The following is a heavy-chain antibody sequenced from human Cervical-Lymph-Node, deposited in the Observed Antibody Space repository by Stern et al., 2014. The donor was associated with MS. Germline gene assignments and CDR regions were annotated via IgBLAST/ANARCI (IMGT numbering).Heavy chain of an antibody. J-gene: IGHJ4*02. D-gene: IGHD3-16*01. V-gene: IGHV4-31*03. CDR2: IHYSGRT. Sequence: QLQLQESGPGLVKPSQTLSLTCTVSGGSISSTGYYWSWIRQHPGKGLEWIGYIHYSGRTYYNPSLKSRGSTSVDTAKNQFSLRLTSVTAADTALYYCARSDRLWGSFDYWGQGSLVTVSS. CDR3: ARSDRLWGSFDY. CDR1: GGSISSTGYY.